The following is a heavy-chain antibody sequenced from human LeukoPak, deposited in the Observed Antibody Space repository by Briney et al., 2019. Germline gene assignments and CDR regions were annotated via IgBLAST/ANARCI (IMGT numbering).Heavy chain of an antibody. CDR3: ARDYWWNYDY. CDR1: GFTVNSNY. Sequence: PGGSLRLSCAASGFTVNSNYMNWVRQAPGKGLEWVSVLYSDGRTYYPGSVRGRFTISRDNSKNTIYLQMDSLRAEDTAIYYCARDYWWNYDYWGQGTLVTVSS. J-gene: IGHJ4*02. V-gene: IGHV3-53*05. CDR2: LYSDGRT. D-gene: IGHD1-7*01.